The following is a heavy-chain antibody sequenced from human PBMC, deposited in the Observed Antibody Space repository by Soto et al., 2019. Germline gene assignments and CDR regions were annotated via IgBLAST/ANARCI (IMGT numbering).Heavy chain of an antibody. D-gene: IGHD3-22*01. J-gene: IGHJ4*02. CDR3: ARVWGVSNRPYYYDSSGLLY. CDR1: GYTFTSYY. CDR2: INPSGGST. Sequence: ASVKVSCKASGYTFTSYYMHWVRQAPGQGLEWMGIINPSGGSTSYAQKFQGRVTMTRDTSTSTVYMELSSLRSEDTAVYYCARVWGVSNRPYYYDSSGLLYWGQGTLVTVSS. V-gene: IGHV1-46*01.